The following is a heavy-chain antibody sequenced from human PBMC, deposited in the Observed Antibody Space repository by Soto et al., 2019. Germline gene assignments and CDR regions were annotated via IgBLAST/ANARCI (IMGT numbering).Heavy chain of an antibody. D-gene: IGHD1-20*01. CDR3: ARESGNWPLNWLDH. CDR1: GFNFSNHW. CDR2: ITSDGKSK. J-gene: IGHJ5*02. Sequence: QPGGSLRLSCAASGFNFSNHWMHWVRQRPGEGLVWVSRITSDGKSKAYAESVKGRFAISRDNAKNTLYLQMNGLTAEDTAVYYCARESGNWPLNWLDHWGLGTLVTVSS. V-gene: IGHV3-74*01.